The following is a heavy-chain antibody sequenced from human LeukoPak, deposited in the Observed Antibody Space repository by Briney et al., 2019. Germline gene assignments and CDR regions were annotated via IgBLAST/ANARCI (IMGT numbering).Heavy chain of an antibody. D-gene: IGHD1-1*01. CDR1: GGSFSGYY. CDR3: ARSKAQLERLRLWFDP. J-gene: IGHJ5*02. V-gene: IGHV4-34*01. Sequence: PSETLSLTCAVYGGSFSGYYWSWIRQPPGKGLEWIGEINHSGSTNYNPSLKSRVTISVDTSKNQFSLKLSSVTAADTAVYYCARSKAQLERLRLWFDPWGQGTLVTVSS. CDR2: INHSGST.